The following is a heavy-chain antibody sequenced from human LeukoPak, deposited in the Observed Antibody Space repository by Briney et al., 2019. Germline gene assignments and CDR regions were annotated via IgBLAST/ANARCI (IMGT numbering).Heavy chain of an antibody. D-gene: IGHD4-17*01. CDR2: ISNDGSTE. J-gene: IGHJ4*02. CDR1: AFTFSRHG. Sequence: GGSLRLSCAASAFTFSRHGMHWVRQAPGKGLEWVAVISNDGSTEYYADSVKGRFSISRDNSKNTLYLQMNSLRAEDMALYYCAKAKDGDYLGSPFDYWGQGTLVTVSS. V-gene: IGHV3-30*18. CDR3: AKAKDGDYLGSPFDY.